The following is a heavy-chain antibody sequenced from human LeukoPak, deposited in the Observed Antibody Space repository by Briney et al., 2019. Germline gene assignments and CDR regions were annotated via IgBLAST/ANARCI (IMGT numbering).Heavy chain of an antibody. Sequence: GGPLRLSCAASGFTFSSYWMSWVRQAPGKGLEWVANIKQDGSEKYYVDSVKGRFTISRDNAKNSLYLQMNSLRAEDTAVYYCAGASRGYSSSSGNRYYYYYYMDVWGKGTTVTVSS. CDR1: GFTFSSYW. CDR3: AGASRGYSSSSGNRYYYYYYMDV. CDR2: IKQDGSEK. D-gene: IGHD6-6*01. V-gene: IGHV3-7*01. J-gene: IGHJ6*03.